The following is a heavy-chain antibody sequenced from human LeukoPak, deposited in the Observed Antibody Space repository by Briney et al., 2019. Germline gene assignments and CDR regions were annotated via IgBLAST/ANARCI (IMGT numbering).Heavy chain of an antibody. CDR1: GFTFSSNW. D-gene: IGHD6-13*01. J-gene: IGHJ4*02. V-gene: IGHV3-7*01. CDR3: ARGKIAAAGTFDY. Sequence: GGSLRLSCAASGFTFSSNWMNWVRQAPGKGLEWVANMNQDGSERFYVDSVKGRFTISRDNAKNSLYLQMNSLRAEDTAVYYCARGKIAAAGTFDYWGQGTLVTVSS. CDR2: MNQDGSER.